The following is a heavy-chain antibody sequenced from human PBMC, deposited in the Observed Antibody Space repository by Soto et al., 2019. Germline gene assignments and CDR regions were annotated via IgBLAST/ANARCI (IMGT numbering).Heavy chain of an antibody. D-gene: IGHD2-2*01. CDR2: INPSGGST. CDR3: ARGVPAATPGDYYYYGMDV. J-gene: IGHJ6*02. Sequence: ASVKVSCKASGYTFTSYYMHWVRQAPGQGLEWMGIINPSGGSTSYAQKFQGRVTMTRDTSTSTVYMELSSLRSEDTAVYYCARGVPAATPGDYYYYGMDVWGQGTTVTVSS. CDR1: GYTFTSYY. V-gene: IGHV1-46*01.